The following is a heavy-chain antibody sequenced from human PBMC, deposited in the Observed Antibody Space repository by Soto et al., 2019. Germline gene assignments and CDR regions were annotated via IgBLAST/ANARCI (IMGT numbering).Heavy chain of an antibody. CDR3: AREEGWRSTYRSDWDVSYDI. V-gene: IGHV1-69*06. D-gene: IGHD2-21*02. CDR1: GGAFTSSA. CDR2: VVPTFGTS. J-gene: IGHJ3*02. Sequence: QVQLVQSGAEVKKPGSSVSVSCKASGGAFTSSAINWVRQAPGQGLEWMGRVVPTFGTSKYAEKFQGRVTITADKSTSTAYVELRSLRFEDTAVYFCAREEGWRSTYRSDWDVSYDIWGQGTMVTVSS.